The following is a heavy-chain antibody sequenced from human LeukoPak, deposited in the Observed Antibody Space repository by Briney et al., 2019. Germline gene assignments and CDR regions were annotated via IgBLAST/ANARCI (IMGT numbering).Heavy chain of an antibody. CDR1: GFTVSSNY. J-gene: IGHJ6*04. D-gene: IGHD3-10*02. V-gene: IGHV3-66*01. Sequence: GGSLRLSCAASGFTVSSNYMSWVRQAPGKGLEWVSVIYTDGTTRYADSVKGRFTISRDNSKNKLYLQMNSLRAEDTAVYYCAELGITMIGGVWGKGTTVTISS. CDR3: AELGITMIGGV. CDR2: IYTDGTT.